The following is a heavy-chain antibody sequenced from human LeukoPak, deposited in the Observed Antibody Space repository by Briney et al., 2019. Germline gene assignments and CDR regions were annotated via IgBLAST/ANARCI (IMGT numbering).Heavy chain of an antibody. V-gene: IGHV3-21*01. CDR1: GFTFSSYS. J-gene: IGHJ3*01. D-gene: IGHD5-18*01. Sequence: PGGSLRLSCAASGFTFSSYSMNWVRQAPGKGLEWVSSISSSGSYIYYADSVKGRFTISRDNAKNSLYLQMNSLRAEDTAVYYCARDVVDTAMVPDAFDVWGQGTMVTVSS. CDR3: ARDVVDTAMVPDAFDV. CDR2: ISSSGSYI.